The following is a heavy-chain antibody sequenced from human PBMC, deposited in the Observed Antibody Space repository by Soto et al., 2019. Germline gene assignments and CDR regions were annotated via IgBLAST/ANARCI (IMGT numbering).Heavy chain of an antibody. CDR2: VNPSYGDT. J-gene: IGHJ5*01. Sequence: QVQLVQSGAEVRKPGASVRISCKASGYTFTFYYIHWVRQAPGQGLEWMGTVNPSYGDTAYSQKFQGRVTLTRDTSTTTVYMDLSSLRSEDTAVHFCARGSEVASRQLFDFWGQGSLVSVSS. V-gene: IGHV1-46*01. D-gene: IGHD6-6*01. CDR1: GYTFTFYY. CDR3: ARGSEVASRQLFDF.